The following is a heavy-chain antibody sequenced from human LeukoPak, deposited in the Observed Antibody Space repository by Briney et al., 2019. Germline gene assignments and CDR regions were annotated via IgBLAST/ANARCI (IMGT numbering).Heavy chain of an antibody. CDR3: ARANSYGYAYYFDY. D-gene: IGHD5-18*01. V-gene: IGHV3-48*04. Sequence: GGSLRLSCAASGFTFSSYSMNWVRQAPGKGLEWVSYISSSSSTIYYADSVKGRFTISRDNAKNSLYLQMNSLRAEDTAVYYCARANSYGYAYYFDYWGQGTLVTVSS. CDR1: GFTFSSYS. CDR2: ISSSSSTI. J-gene: IGHJ4*02.